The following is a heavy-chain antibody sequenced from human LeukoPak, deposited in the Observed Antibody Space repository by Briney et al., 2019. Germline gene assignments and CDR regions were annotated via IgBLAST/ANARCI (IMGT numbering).Heavy chain of an antibody. CDR2: IIPIFGTA. CDR1: GGTFSSYA. Sequence: ASVKVSCKASGGTFSSYAISWVRQAPGQGLEWMGGIIPIFGTANYAQKFQGRVTITADESKSTAYMELSSLRSEDTAVYYCATGYCSSTSCYVDAFDIWGQGTMVTVSS. CDR3: ATGYCSSTSCYVDAFDI. J-gene: IGHJ3*02. V-gene: IGHV1-69*13. D-gene: IGHD2-2*01.